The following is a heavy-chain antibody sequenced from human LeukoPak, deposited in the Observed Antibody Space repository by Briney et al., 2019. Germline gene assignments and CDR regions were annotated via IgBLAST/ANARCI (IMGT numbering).Heavy chain of an antibody. CDR3: ARSWDYYGRSGCYDY. V-gene: IGHV4-59*01. Sequence: SETLSLTCIVSGGSINGYYWSWIRQPPGKGLEWIGYIYYSGSTHYNPSLQSRVTISVDTSKNQFSLKLRSVTAADTAMYYCARSWDYYGRSGCYDYWGLGTLVTVSS. CDR2: IYYSGST. CDR1: GGSINGYY. J-gene: IGHJ4*02. D-gene: IGHD3-22*01.